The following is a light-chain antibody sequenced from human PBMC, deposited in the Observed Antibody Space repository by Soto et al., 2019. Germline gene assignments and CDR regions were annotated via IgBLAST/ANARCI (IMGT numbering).Light chain of an antibody. J-gene: IGKJ1*01. CDR2: GAS. Sequence: EIVLTQSPGTLSLSPGERATLSCRVSQSISSSYLAWYQQKPGLAPRLLIYGASSSATGMPDRFSGSGSGTDFTLIISRLEPEDFAVYYCQQCGSSSWTFGQGTKVEIK. CDR3: QQCGSSSWT. CDR1: QSISSSY. V-gene: IGKV3-20*01.